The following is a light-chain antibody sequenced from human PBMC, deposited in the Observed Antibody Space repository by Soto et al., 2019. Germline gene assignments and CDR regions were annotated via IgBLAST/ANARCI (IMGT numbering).Light chain of an antibody. CDR1: QSVSNSF. V-gene: IGKV3-20*01. J-gene: IGKJ2*01. Sequence: ESVLTQSPGTLSLSPGERATLSSRASQSVSNSFFAWYQQKPGQAPRLLIYGVSSRATGIPDRFSGSGSGTDFTLTLSRLEPEDFVVYYCQQYSTLPHTFGQGTKLEVK. CDR3: QQYSTLPHT. CDR2: GVS.